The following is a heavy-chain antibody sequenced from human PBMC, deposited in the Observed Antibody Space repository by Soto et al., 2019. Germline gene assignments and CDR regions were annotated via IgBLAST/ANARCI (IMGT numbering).Heavy chain of an antibody. J-gene: IGHJ5*02. V-gene: IGHV3-30-3*01. CDR1: GFTFSSYA. CDR2: ISYDGSNK. Sequence: TGGSLRLSCAAPGFTFSSYAMHWVRQAPGKGLEWVAVISYDGSNKYYADSVKGRFTISRDNSKNTLYLQMNSLRAEDTAVYYCARDRDSSSSGWFDPWGRGTLVTVSS. CDR3: ARDRDSSSSGWFDP. D-gene: IGHD6-6*01.